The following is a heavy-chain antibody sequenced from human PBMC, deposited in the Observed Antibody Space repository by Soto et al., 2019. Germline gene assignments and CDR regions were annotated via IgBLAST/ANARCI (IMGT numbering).Heavy chain of an antibody. CDR1: GFTFSSYS. D-gene: IGHD3-9*01. CDR3: AREEDDILTGYYVYSVYYFDY. J-gene: IGHJ4*02. V-gene: IGHV3-21*01. Sequence: EVQLVESGGGLVKPGGSLRLSCAASGFTFSSYSMNWVRQAPGKGLEWVSSISSSSSYIYYADSVKGRFTISRDNAKNSLYLEMTSLRAEDTAVYYCAREEDDILTGYYVYSVYYFDYWGQGTLVTVSS. CDR2: ISSSSSYI.